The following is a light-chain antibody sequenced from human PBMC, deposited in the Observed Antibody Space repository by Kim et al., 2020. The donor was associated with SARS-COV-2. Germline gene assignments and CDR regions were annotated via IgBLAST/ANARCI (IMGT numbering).Light chain of an antibody. Sequence: SASVGDRVTITCRASDTVVTYLNWYQQKPGKAPKLLIYAASKLQTGVPSRFSGSGYGTHFTLTISSLQPDDFATYYCQQTYRLSSFGSGTKVEIK. CDR1: DTVVTY. J-gene: IGKJ4*01. V-gene: IGKV1-39*01. CDR2: AAS. CDR3: QQTYRLSS.